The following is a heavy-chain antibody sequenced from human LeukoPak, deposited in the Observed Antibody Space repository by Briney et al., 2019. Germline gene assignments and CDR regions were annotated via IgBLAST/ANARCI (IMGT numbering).Heavy chain of an antibody. D-gene: IGHD5-18*01. CDR2: INHSGST. V-gene: IGHV4-34*01. CDR3: ARVGYSYVINDWSRTGLGAYPTKYYYHMDV. Sequence: SETLSLTCAVYGGSFSGYYWRWLRQPPGKGMEWIGEINHSGSTNYNPSHKSLVTISGDTSKNQFSLELSSVTAAHTAVYFCARVGYSYVINDWSRTGLGAYPTKYYYHMDVWGKGTTVTVSS. CDR1: GGSFSGYY. J-gene: IGHJ6*03.